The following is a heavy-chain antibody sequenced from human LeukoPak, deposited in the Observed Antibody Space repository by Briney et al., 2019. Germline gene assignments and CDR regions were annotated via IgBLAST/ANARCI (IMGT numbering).Heavy chain of an antibody. D-gene: IGHD3-3*01. CDR1: GGSISSGSYS. V-gene: IGHV4-30-2*01. J-gene: IGHJ3*02. CDR2: IYHSGST. CDR3: ARVSDFWSGYRSSAFDI. Sequence: SSQTLSLTCAVSGGSISSGSYSWSWIRQPPGKGLEWIGYIYHSGSTYYSPSLKSRVTISVDRSKNQFSLKLSSVTAADTAVYYCARVSDFWSGYRSSAFDIWGQGTMVTVSS.